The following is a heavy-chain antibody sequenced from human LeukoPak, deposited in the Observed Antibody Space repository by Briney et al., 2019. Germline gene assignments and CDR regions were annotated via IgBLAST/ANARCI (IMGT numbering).Heavy chain of an antibody. J-gene: IGHJ5*02. V-gene: IGHV4-39*01. D-gene: IGHD3-3*01. Sequence: PSETLSLTCTVSGGSISSSSYYWGWIRQPPGKGLEWIGSIYYSGSTYYNPSLKGRVTISVDTSKNQFSLKLSSVTAADTAVYYCARSRRFLEWLSVLVFDPWGQGTLVTVSS. CDR1: GGSISSSSYY. CDR3: ARSRRFLEWLSVLVFDP. CDR2: IYYSGST.